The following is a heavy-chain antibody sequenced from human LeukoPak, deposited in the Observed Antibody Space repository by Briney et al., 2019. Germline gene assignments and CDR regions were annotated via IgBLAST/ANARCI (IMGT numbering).Heavy chain of an antibody. D-gene: IGHD1-26*01. CDR2: ISNSGSTI. J-gene: IGHJ4*02. Sequence: GGSLRLSCAASGFTFTDYYMTWLRQAPGKGLEWVSYISNSGSTIYYADSVKGRFTISRDNAKNSLYLQMNNLRAEDTAVYYCARGGSYSIDSWGQGTLVTVSS. CDR1: GFTFTDYY. CDR3: ARGGSYSIDS. V-gene: IGHV3-11*01.